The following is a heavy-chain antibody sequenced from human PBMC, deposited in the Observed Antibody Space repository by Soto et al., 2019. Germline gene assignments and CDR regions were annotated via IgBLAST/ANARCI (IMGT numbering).Heavy chain of an antibody. J-gene: IGHJ4*02. Sequence: GGPLRRSGSASGYTFSSYGIHWVRQAPGKGLEWVALISYDGSNKYYADSVKGRFTISRDNSKNTLYLQMNSLRAEDTAMYYCAKDAPYYYDSSGYYGPFDYWGQGTLVTVSS. CDR2: ISYDGSNK. CDR1: GYTFSSYG. CDR3: AKDAPYYYDSSGYYGPFDY. D-gene: IGHD3-22*01. V-gene: IGHV3-30*18.